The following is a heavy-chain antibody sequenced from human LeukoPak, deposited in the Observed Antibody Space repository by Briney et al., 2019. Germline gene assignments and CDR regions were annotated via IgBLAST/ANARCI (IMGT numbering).Heavy chain of an antibody. CDR2: IYYSGST. CDR1: GGSISSYY. D-gene: IGHD2-15*01. CDR3: ARGRMALFDP. V-gene: IGHV4-59*01. Sequence: PSETLSRTCTVSGGSISSYYWSWIRQPPGKGLEWIGYIYYSGSTNYNPSLKSRVTISVDTSKNQFSLKLSSVTAADTAVYYCARGRMALFDPWGQGTLVTVSS. J-gene: IGHJ5*02.